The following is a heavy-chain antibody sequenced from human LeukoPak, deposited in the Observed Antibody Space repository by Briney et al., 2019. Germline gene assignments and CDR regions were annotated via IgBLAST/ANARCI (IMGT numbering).Heavy chain of an antibody. CDR3: ARDRNGLYGPIDY. CDR1: GGSISSYY. Sequence: SETLSLTCTVSGGSISSYYWSWIRQPPGKGLEWIGYIYYSGSTDYNPSLKSRVTISVDTSKNQFSLKLSSVTAADTVVYYCARDRNGLYGPIDYWGQGTLVTVSS. J-gene: IGHJ4*02. V-gene: IGHV4-59*01. D-gene: IGHD3-10*01. CDR2: IYYSGST.